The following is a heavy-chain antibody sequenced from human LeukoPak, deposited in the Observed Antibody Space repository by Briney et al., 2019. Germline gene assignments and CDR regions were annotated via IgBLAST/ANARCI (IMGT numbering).Heavy chain of an antibody. D-gene: IGHD1-7*01. J-gene: IGHJ4*02. V-gene: IGHV1-18*01. CDR2: ISASNGNT. Sequence: ASVKVSCKASGYTFTSYSISWVRQAPGQGLEWMGWISASNGNTNYAQKLQDRVTMTTDTSTRTVYMELRSLKSDDTAVYYCARDSGWELQQYYFDYWGQGTLVTVSS. CDR1: GYTFTSYS. CDR3: ARDSGWELQQYYFDY.